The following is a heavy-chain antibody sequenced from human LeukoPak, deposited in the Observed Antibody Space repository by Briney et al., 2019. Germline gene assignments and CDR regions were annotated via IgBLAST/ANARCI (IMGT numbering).Heavy chain of an antibody. J-gene: IGHJ5*01. Sequence: ASVKVSCKASGYIFTGYYMHWVRQAPGQGLEWMGWINPNNGGTQYAQNFQGRVTMTGDTSSSTAYVELRRLRSDDTAMYFCTRGASQHDGSGQFDSWGQGTLVTVSS. D-gene: IGHD3-22*01. CDR3: TRGASQHDGSGQFDS. CDR2: INPNNGGT. V-gene: IGHV1-2*02. CDR1: GYIFTGYY.